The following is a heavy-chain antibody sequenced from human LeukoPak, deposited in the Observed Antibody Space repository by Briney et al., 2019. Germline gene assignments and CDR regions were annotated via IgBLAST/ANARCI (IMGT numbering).Heavy chain of an antibody. D-gene: IGHD3-16*01. Sequence: SETLSLTCTVSGASISSSNYYWGWIRQPPGKGLEWIASIYYSGSTSYNPSLKSRVTISVDTSKNQFSLKVSSVTAADTAVYYWARPHIGGSDLRDFDCGGQGTLVTVSS. V-gene: IGHV4-39*01. J-gene: IGHJ4*02. CDR1: GASISSSNYY. CDR2: IYYSGST. CDR3: ARPHIGGSDLRDFDC.